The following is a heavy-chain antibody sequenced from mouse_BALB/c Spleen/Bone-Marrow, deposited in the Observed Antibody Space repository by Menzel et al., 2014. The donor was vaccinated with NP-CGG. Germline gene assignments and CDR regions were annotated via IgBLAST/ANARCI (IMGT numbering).Heavy chain of an antibody. CDR3: VRNGDYYYFDY. CDR1: GFSLTSYG. CDR2: IWSGGST. D-gene: IGHD1-1*01. V-gene: IGHV2-2*01. J-gene: IGHJ2*01. Sequence: QVQLKDSGPGLVQPSQSLSITCTVSGFSLTSYGVHWVRRSPGKGLEWLGVIWSGGSTDYNAAFISRLSISKDNSKSXVFFKMNSLQADDTAIYYCVRNGDYYYFDYWGQGTTLTVSS.